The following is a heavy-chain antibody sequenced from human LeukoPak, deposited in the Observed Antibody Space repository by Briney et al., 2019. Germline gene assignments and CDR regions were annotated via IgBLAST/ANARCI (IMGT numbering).Heavy chain of an antibody. D-gene: IGHD2-2*01. CDR3: ARGARYCSSNSCYFVY. CDR1: GGSISSSSYY. J-gene: IGHJ4*02. CDR2: IYYSGST. Sequence: PSETLSLTCTVSGGSISSSSYYWGWIRQPPGKGLEWIGSIYYSGSTYYNPSLKSRVTISVDTSKNQFSLKLSSVTAADTAVYYCARGARYCSSNSCYFVYWGQGTLVTVSS. V-gene: IGHV4-39*01.